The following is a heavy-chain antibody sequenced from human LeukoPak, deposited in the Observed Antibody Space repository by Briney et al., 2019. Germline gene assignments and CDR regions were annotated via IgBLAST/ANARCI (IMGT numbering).Heavy chain of an antibody. J-gene: IGHJ6*03. Sequence: PGGSLRLSCAASGFTFSSFGMLWVRQPTGQGLEGVSTIGTASDTYYPGSVEGRFTLSRDNAKNSLYLQMNSLTAGDTAVYYCARGPPRGKYYYMDVWGKGTTVTVSS. CDR1: GFTFSSFG. CDR2: IGTASDT. V-gene: IGHV3-13*01. CDR3: ARGPPRGKYYYMDV. D-gene: IGHD1-1*01.